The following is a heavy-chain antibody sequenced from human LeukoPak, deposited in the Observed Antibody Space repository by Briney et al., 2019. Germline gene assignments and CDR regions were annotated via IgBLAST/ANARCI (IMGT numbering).Heavy chain of an antibody. J-gene: IGHJ4*02. CDR1: GFTFSSYA. CDR3: AKGIYGIVERYYFDY. V-gene: IGHV3-23*01. D-gene: IGHD3-3*01. Sequence: QAGGSLRLSCAASGFTFSSYAMSWVRQAPGKGLEWVSAVSGSGGSTYYADSVKGRFTISRDNSKNTLYLQMNSLRAEDTAVYYCAKGIYGIVERYYFDYWGQGTLVTVSS. CDR2: VSGSGGST.